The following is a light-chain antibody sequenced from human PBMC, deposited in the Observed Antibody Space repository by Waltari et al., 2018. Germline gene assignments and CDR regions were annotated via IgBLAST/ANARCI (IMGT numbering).Light chain of an antibody. CDR1: QSVSTS. CDR3: QQRSTWPRLT. CDR2: DAS. J-gene: IGKJ4*01. V-gene: IGKV3-11*01. Sequence: EIVLTQSPATLSLSPGEKATLSCRASQSVSTSLTWYQQKPGQAPRLLIYDASTRATGIPVRFSGRGSGTDFTLTISSIEPEDFAVYYCQQRSTWPRLTFGGGTKVEIK.